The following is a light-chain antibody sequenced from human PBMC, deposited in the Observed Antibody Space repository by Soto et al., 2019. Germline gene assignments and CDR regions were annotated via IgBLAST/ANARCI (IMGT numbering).Light chain of an antibody. CDR1: QGISND. Sequence: DLPLSQSPSVPSSSVRDRDAIAFLASQGISNDLAWFQQKPGKVPKRLIYAASTLQSGVPSRFSGSRSGTEFTLTISSLQPEDFATYYCLQHNNYPWTFGQGTKVDI. CDR3: LQHNNYPWT. CDR2: AAS. V-gene: IGKV1-17*03. J-gene: IGKJ1*01.